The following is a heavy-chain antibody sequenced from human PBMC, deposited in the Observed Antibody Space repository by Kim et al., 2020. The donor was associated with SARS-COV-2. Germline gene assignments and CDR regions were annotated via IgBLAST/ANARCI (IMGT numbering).Heavy chain of an antibody. J-gene: IGHJ4*02. D-gene: IGHD3-10*01. V-gene: IGHV3-23*01. Sequence: ADSVKGRFTISRDNSKNTLYLQMNSLRAEDTAVYYCAKDGGLWFGESFDYWGQGTLVTVSS. CDR3: AKDGGLWFGESFDY.